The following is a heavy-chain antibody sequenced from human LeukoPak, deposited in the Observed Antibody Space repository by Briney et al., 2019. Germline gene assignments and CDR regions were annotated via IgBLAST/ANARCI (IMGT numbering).Heavy chain of an antibody. D-gene: IGHD3-22*01. CDR1: GGTFSNYA. J-gene: IGHJ4*02. V-gene: IGHV1-69*13. CDR2: IIPIFGTA. CDR3: ASIGSSAYIPFDY. Sequence: ASVKVSCKASGGTFSNYAISWVRQAPGQGLEWMGGIIPIFGTANYAQKFQGRVTITADESTSTAYMELSSLRSEDTAVYYCASIGSSAYIPFDYWGQGTLVTVSS.